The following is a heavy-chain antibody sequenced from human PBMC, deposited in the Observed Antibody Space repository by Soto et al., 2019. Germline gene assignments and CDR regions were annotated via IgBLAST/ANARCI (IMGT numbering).Heavy chain of an antibody. Sequence: GGSLRLSCAASGFKVSDYYMSWIRQAPGKGLEWLSYSSNSGTYTRYADSVKGRFSISRDNAKNSLFLQINSLRGEDSATYYCARSGDNYNVLDSWGQGTPATVSS. V-gene: IGHV3-11*06. J-gene: IGHJ4*02. CDR3: ARSGDNYNVLDS. D-gene: IGHD3-10*02. CDR1: GFKVSDYY. CDR2: SSNSGTYT.